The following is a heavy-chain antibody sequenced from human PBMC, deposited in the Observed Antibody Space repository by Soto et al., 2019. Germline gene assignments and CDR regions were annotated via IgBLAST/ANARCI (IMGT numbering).Heavy chain of an antibody. V-gene: IGHV3-33*01. J-gene: IGHJ6*02. D-gene: IGHD3-22*01. CDR3: ARDPMGCSGYYYSYYYGMDV. CDR2: IWYDGSNK. Sequence: PGGSLRLCCAASGFTFSSYGMHWVRQAPGKGLEWVAVIWYDGSNKYYADSVKGRFTISRDNSKNTLYLQMNSLRAEDTAVYYCARDPMGCSGYYYSYYYGMDVWGQGTTVTVAS. CDR1: GFTFSSYG.